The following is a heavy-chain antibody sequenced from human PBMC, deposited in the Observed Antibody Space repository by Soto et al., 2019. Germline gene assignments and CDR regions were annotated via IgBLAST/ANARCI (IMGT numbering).Heavy chain of an antibody. D-gene: IGHD6-19*01. CDR1: GYSFTSYW. CDR2: IYPGDSDT. CDR3: ARPREAGKYYYGVDV. Sequence: LGESLKLSCKGSGYSFTSYWIAWVRQMPGKGLEWMGIIYPGDSDTRYSPSFQGQVTISADKSISTAYLQWSSLKASDTAMYYCARPREAGKYYYGVDVWGQGTTVTVSS. V-gene: IGHV5-51*01. J-gene: IGHJ6*02.